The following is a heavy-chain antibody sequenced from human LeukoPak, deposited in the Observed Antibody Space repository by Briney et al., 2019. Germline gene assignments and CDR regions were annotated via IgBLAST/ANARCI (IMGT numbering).Heavy chain of an antibody. V-gene: IGHV1-69*05. J-gene: IGHJ4*02. CDR1: GGTFSSYA. Sequence: SVKVSCKASGGTFSSYAISWVRQAPGQGLEWMGRIIPIFGTANYAQKFQGRVTITTDESTSTAYMELSSLRPEDTAVYYCGTRYYGSGADYWGQGTLVTVSS. CDR3: GTRYYGSGADY. D-gene: IGHD3-10*01. CDR2: IIPIFGTA.